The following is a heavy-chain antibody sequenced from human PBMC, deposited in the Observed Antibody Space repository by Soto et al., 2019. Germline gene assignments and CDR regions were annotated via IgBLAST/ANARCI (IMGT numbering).Heavy chain of an antibody. V-gene: IGHV5-51*01. J-gene: IGHJ6*02. CDR2: IYPGDSET. CDR1: GYSFTSYH. Sequence: PGESLKISCKGSGYSFTSYHIVWVRQMPGKGLEWMGIIYPGDSETRYSPSLQGQVTMSADKSTSTAYLQWSSLKASDTAMYYCARRSYCTNGVCSFYGMDVWGQGTTVTVSS. D-gene: IGHD2-8*01. CDR3: ARRSYCTNGVCSFYGMDV.